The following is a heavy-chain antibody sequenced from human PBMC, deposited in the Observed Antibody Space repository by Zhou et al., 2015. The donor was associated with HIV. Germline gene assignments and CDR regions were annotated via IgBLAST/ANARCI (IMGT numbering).Heavy chain of an antibody. D-gene: IGHD2-15*01. V-gene: IGHV1-18*01. Sequence: QVQLVQSGAEVKKPGASVRVSCKASGYTFTTYGISWVRQAPGQGLEWMGWISAYNGNTNYAQKLQGRVTMTTDTSTSTAYMELRSLRSDDTAVYYCARDDGYCSGGSCYSGYFQHWGQGTLVTVSS. J-gene: IGHJ1*01. CDR3: ARDDGYCSGGSCYSGYFQH. CDR2: ISAYNGNT. CDR1: GYTFTTYG.